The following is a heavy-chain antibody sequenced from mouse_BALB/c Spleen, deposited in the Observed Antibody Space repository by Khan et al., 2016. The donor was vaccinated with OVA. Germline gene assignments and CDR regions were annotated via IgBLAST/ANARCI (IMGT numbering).Heavy chain of an antibody. J-gene: IGHJ2*01. Sequence: VQLQQPGTVLARPGASVKMSCKGSGYTFTNYWMHWVKQRPGQGLEWIGVIYPGNSDTNYNQKFKGKAKLTAVTSTSTAYMELNSLTNEDSAVSYCTRNGFGNYESWDYWGQGTTLTVSS. CDR1: GYTFTNYW. V-gene: IGHV1-5*01. CDR2: IYPGNSDT. D-gene: IGHD2-1*01. CDR3: TRNGFGNYESWDY.